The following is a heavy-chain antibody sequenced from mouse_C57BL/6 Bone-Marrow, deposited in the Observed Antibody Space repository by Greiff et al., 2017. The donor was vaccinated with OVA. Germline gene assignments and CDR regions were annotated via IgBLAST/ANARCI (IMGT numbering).Heavy chain of an antibody. CDR2: IHPNSGST. D-gene: IGHD2-1*01. Sequence: QVQLQQPGAELVKPGASVKLSCKASGYTFTSYWMHWVKQRPGQGLEWIGMIHPNSGSTNYNEKFKSKATLTVDKSSSTAYMQLSSLTSEDAAVYYCEREGGGNFYFDYWGQGTTLTVSS. CDR3: EREGGGNFYFDY. V-gene: IGHV1-64*01. CDR1: GYTFTSYW. J-gene: IGHJ2*01.